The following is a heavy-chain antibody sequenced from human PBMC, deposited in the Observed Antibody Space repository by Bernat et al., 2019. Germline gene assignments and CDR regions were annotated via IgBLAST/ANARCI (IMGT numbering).Heavy chain of an antibody. CDR3: ARGDSSSYYYYYYYMDV. D-gene: IGHD6-13*01. V-gene: IGHV1-69*01. J-gene: IGHJ6*03. CDR2: IIPIFGTA. CDR1: GYTFTSYD. Sequence: QVQLVQSGAEVKKPGASVKVSCKASGYTFTSYDINWVRQAPGQGLEWMGGIIPIFGTANYAQKFQGRVTITADESTSTAYMELSSLRSEDTAVYYCARGDSSSYYYYYYYMDVWGKGTTVTVSS.